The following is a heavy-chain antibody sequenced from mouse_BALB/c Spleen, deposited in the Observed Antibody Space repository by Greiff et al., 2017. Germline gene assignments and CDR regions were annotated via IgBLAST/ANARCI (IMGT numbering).Heavy chain of an antibody. CDR3: ARDKGSKYYFDY. Sequence: EVQRVESGGGLVQPGGSLRLSCATSGFTFTDYYMSWVRQPPGKALEWLGFIRNKANGYTTEYSASVKGRFTISRDNSQSILYLQMNTLRAEDSATYYCARDKGSKYYFDYWGQGTTRTVSS. V-gene: IGHV7-3*02. CDR2: IRNKANGYTT. CDR1: GFTFTDYY. J-gene: IGHJ2*01.